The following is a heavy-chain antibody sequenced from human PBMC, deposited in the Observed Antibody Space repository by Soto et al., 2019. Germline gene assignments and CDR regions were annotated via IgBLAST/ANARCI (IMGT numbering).Heavy chain of an antibody. D-gene: IGHD5-12*01. CDR1: GFTFSSYS. CDR3: ARAPEWLGDAFDI. V-gene: IGHV3-21*01. CDR2: ISSSSSYI. Sequence: SLRLSCAASGFTFSSYSMNRVRQAPGKGLEWVSSISSSSSYIYSADSVKGRFTISRDNAKNSLYLQMNSLRAEDTAVYYCARAPEWLGDAFDIWGQGTMVTVS. J-gene: IGHJ3*02.